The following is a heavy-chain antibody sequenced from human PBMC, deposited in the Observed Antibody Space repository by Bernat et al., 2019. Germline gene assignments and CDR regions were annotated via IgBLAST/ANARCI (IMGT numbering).Heavy chain of an antibody. CDR1: GFTFSSYS. J-gene: IGHJ4*02. V-gene: IGHV3-21*01. CDR2: ISSSSSSYI. Sequence: EVQLVESGGGLVKPGGSLRLSCAASGFTFSSYSMNWVRQAPGKGLEWVSSISSSSSSYIYYADSVKGRFTISRDNAKNSLYLQMNSLRAEDTAVYYCARASGYDPPHYDYWGQGTLVTVSS. CDR3: ARASGYDPPHYDY. D-gene: IGHD5-12*01.